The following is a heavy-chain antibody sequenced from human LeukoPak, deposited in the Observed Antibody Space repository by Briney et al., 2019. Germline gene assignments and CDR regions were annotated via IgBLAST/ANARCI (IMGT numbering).Heavy chain of an antibody. CDR2: INPSGGST. CDR3: ARDQQLERHGMDV. J-gene: IGHJ6*02. V-gene: IGHV1-46*01. Sequence: ASVKVSRKASGYTFTGYYMHWVRQAPGQGLEWMGWINPSGGSTSYAQKFQGRVTMTRDTSTSTVYMELSSLRSEDTAVYYCARDQQLERHGMDVWGQGTTVTVSS. CDR1: GYTFTGYY. D-gene: IGHD1-1*01.